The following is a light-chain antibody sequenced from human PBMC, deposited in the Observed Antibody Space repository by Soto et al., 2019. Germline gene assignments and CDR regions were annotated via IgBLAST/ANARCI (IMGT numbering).Light chain of an antibody. V-gene: IGKV3-15*01. CDR2: GAS. Sequence: EIVMTQSPATLSVSPGERATLSCRASQSVSSNLAWYQQKPGQAPRLLIYGASTRATGIPARFSGSGSGTEFTLTISGLQSEDFAVYYCQQDNNWPPWTFGQGTKVELK. CDR1: QSVSSN. J-gene: IGKJ1*01. CDR3: QQDNNWPPWT.